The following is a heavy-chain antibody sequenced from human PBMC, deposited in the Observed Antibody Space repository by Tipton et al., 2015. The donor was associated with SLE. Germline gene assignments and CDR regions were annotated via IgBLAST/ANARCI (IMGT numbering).Heavy chain of an antibody. Sequence: LRLSCTVSGGSISRIGYYWSWIRQHPGKGLEWIGYIYHTGSTYYNPSLESRLTISIDTSKNQFSLRLTSMTPADTALYYCARETEDTGWIHSRDYIYYYYYVDVWGQGTTVTVSS. CDR3: ARETEDTGWIHSRDYIYYYYYVDV. CDR1: GGSISRIGYY. V-gene: IGHV4-31*03. J-gene: IGHJ6*03. D-gene: IGHD6-19*01. CDR2: IYHTGST.